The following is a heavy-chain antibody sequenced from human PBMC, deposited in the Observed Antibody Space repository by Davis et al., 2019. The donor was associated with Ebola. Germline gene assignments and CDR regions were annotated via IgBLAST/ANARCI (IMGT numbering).Heavy chain of an antibody. CDR2: MSSSGVYI. CDR1: GFTFSSYA. D-gene: IGHD2-2*01. CDR3: ARDDTLASPNGMDV. V-gene: IGHV3-21*01. J-gene: IGHJ6*02. Sequence: PGGSLRLSCVGSGFTFSSYAMNWVRQGPGKGLEWVSSMSSSGVYIYYADSVRGRFAISRDNTKKSLYLQMNSLTAEDTAVYFCARDDTLASPNGMDVWGQGTTVTVSS.